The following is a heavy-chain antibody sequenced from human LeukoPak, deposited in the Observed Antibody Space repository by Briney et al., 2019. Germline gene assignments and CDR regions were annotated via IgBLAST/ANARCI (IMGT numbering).Heavy chain of an antibody. V-gene: IGHV3-23*01. CDR2: ISGSGGST. CDR1: GYTFNKYA. CDR3: AKGDYVDY. Sequence: PGGSLRLSCAASGYTFNKYAINWVRQAPGKGLEWVSGISGSGGSTYYADSVKGRFTISRDNSKNTAYLQMNSLRAEDTAVYCCAKGDYVDYWGQGTVVIVSS. J-gene: IGHJ4*02.